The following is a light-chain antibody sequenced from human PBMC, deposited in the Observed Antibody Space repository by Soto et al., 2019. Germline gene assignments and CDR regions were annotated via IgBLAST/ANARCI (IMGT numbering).Light chain of an antibody. CDR3: QQYADWPKT. CDR2: AAS. Sequence: EVVFTRSPDTLSLSPGERATLSCRASQSVSDRVVWHQQKSGQAPSLLIDAASTRAAAAPARFSGSGSGTEFTITSRSLQSEDFAFYFCQQYADWPKTFGQGTKVDIK. V-gene: IGKV3-15*01. J-gene: IGKJ1*01. CDR1: QSVSDR.